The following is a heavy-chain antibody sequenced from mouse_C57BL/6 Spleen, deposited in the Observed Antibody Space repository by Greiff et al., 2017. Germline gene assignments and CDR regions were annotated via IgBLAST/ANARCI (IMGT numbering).Heavy chain of an antibody. CDR3: ARVYYDYDGFDY. V-gene: IGHV5-16*01. Sequence: EVMLVESEGGLVQPGSSMKLSCTASGFTFSDYYMAWVRQVPEKGLEWVANINYDGSSTYYLDPLKSRFIISRDNAQNILYLQMSSLKSEDTATYCCARVYYDYDGFDYWGQGTTLTVSS. CDR2: INYDGSST. CDR1: GFTFSDYY. J-gene: IGHJ2*01. D-gene: IGHD2-4*01.